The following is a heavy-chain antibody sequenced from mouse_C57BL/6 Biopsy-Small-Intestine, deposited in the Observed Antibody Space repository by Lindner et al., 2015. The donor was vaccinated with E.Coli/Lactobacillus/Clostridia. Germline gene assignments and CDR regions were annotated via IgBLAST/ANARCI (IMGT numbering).Heavy chain of an antibody. J-gene: IGHJ2*01. CDR2: INPSTGGT. Sequence: VQLQESGPDLVKPGASVKISCKASGYSFTSYYMNWVKQSPEKSLEWIGEINPSTGGTTYNQKFRAKATMTVDKSSSTAYMQLRSLTSEDPAVYYCARYYYGSSYFDYWGQGTTLTVSS. CDR3: ARYYYGSSYFDY. D-gene: IGHD1-1*01. CDR1: GYSFTSYY. V-gene: IGHV1-42*01.